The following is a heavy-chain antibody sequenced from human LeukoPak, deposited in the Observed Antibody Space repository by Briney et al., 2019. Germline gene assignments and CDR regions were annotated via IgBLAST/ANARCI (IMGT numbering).Heavy chain of an antibody. CDR3: AVPYSGSID. CDR1: GFTFSTYS. D-gene: IGHD1-26*01. Sequence: GGSLRLSCAASGFTFSTYSMTWVRQAPGRGLEWVSYISSGSSSIYYADSVKGRFTISRDNAKNSLYLQMNSLRAEDTAVYYCAVPYSGSIDWGQGTLVTVSS. V-gene: IGHV3-48*01. J-gene: IGHJ4*02. CDR2: ISSGSSSI.